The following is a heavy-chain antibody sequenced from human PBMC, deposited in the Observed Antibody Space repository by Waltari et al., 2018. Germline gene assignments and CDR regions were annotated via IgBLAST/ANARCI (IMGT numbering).Heavy chain of an antibody. D-gene: IGHD6-13*01. V-gene: IGHV3-23*01. J-gene: IGHJ4*02. CDR1: GFPCTSFS. Sequence: EVQLLESGGGLVPPGWSLRLSCAASGFPCTSFSIAWVRQAPGKGLEWVSSISGPALHTFYADSVKGRFSVSRDNSKNTLYLQINGLRADDTAVYYCAKAGGIAAAEFQFDFWGRGTLVTVSS. CDR3: AKAGGIAAAEFQFDF. CDR2: ISGPALHT.